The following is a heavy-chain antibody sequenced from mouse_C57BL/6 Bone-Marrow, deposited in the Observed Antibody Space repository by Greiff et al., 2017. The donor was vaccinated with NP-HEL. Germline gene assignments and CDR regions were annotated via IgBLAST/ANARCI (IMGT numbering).Heavy chain of an antibody. V-gene: IGHV3-6*01. D-gene: IGHD2-2*01. J-gene: IGHJ1*03. CDR3: ARDGYYLYFDV. CDR2: ISYDGSN. CDR1: VYSIPSGYY. Sequence: EVQLQQSGPGLVKPSQSLSLTCSVTVYSIPSGYYWNWIRQFPGNKLEWMGYISYDGSNNYNPSLKNRISITRDTSKNQFFLKLNSVTTEDTATYYCARDGYYLYFDVWGTGTTVTVSS.